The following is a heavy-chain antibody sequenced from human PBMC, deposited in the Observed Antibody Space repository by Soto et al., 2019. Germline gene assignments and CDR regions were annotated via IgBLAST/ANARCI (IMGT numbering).Heavy chain of an antibody. D-gene: IGHD1-26*01. CDR3: ARDLDPYSGSCMGMDV. J-gene: IGHJ6*02. CDR1: GFTFSSYG. CDR2: IWYDGSNK. V-gene: IGHV3-33*01. Sequence: ESGGGVVQPGRSLRLSCAASGFTFSSYGMHWVRQAPGKGLEWVAVIWYDGSNKYYADSVKGRFTISRDNSKNTLYLQMNSLRAEDTAVYYCARDLDPYSGSCMGMDVWGQGTTVTVSS.